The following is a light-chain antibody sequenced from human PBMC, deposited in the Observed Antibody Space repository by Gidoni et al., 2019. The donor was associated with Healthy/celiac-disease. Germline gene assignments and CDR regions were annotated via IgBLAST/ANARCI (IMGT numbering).Light chain of an antibody. CDR3: CSYAGSSDV. Sequence: QSALTQPRSVSGSPGQSVTISCTGTSSDVGGYNYVSWYQQHPGKAPKLMIYHVSKRPSGVPHRFSGSKSGNTASLTISGLQAEDEADYYCCSYAGSSDVFGTGTKVTVL. J-gene: IGLJ1*01. V-gene: IGLV2-11*01. CDR2: HVS. CDR1: SSDVGGYNY.